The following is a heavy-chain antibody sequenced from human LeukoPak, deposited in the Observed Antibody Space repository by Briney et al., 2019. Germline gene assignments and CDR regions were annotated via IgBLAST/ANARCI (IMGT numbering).Heavy chain of an antibody. J-gene: IGHJ4*02. CDR1: GFTFSSYS. CDR3: ARDPVPGGSGD. V-gene: IGHV3-21*01. Sequence: GGSLRLSCAASGFTFSSYSMNWVRQAPGKGLEWVSSISSSSSYIYSADSVKGRFAISRDNAKNSLYLQMNSLRAEDTAVYYCARDPVPGGSGDWGQGTLVTVSS. CDR2: ISSSSSYI. D-gene: IGHD3-10*01.